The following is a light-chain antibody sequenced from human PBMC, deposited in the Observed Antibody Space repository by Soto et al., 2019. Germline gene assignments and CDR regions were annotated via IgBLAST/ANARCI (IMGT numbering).Light chain of an antibody. CDR3: QQRSNWTLT. J-gene: IGKJ4*01. CDR1: QSVSSY. Sequence: EIVLTQSPATLSLSPGARATLSCRASQSVSSYLAWYQQKPGQAPRLLIYDASNTATGIPARFSGSGSGTGGTLTISSLEPEELAVYYGQQRSNWTLTFGGGTKVDIK. CDR2: DAS. V-gene: IGKV3-11*01.